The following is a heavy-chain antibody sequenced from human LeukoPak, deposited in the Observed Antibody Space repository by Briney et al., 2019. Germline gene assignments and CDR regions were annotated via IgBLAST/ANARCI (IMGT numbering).Heavy chain of an antibody. D-gene: IGHD6-19*01. CDR1: GGSFSGYY. J-gene: IGHJ4*02. V-gene: IGHV4-34*01. CDR2: INHSGST. Sequence: SETLSLTCAVYGGSFSGYYWSWIRQPPGKGLEWIGEINHSGSTNYNPSLKSRVTISVDTSKNQFSLKLSSVTAADTAVYYCARDSEMSSGWYFDYWGQGTLVTVSS. CDR3: ARDSEMSSGWYFDY.